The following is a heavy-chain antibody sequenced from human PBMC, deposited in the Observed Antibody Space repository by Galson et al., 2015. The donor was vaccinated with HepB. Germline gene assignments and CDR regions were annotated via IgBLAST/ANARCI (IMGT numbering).Heavy chain of an antibody. D-gene: IGHD1-1*01. CDR2: ISNDGSNK. V-gene: IGHV3-30-3*01. J-gene: IGHJ4*02. Sequence: SLRLSCAASGFTFSSYAMHWVRQAPGKGLEWVAVISNDGSNKYYADSVKGRFTISRDNSMNTLYLQMNSLRAEDTAVYYCARSRYDWIRGGFDYWGQGTLVTVSS. CDR1: GFTFSSYA. CDR3: ARSRYDWIRGGFDY.